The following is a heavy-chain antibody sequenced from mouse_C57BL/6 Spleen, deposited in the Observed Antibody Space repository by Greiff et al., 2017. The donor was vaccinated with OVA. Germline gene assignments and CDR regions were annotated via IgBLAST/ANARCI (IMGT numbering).Heavy chain of an antibody. V-gene: IGHV5-16*01. D-gene: IGHD1-1*01. CDR3: AREGDYGSSFLYFDY. J-gene: IGHJ2*01. CDR2: INYDGSST. CDR1: GFTFSDYY. Sequence: EVKVVESEGGLVQPGSSMKLSCTASGFTFSDYYMAWVRQVPEKGLEWVANINYDGSSTYYLDSLKSRFIISRDNAKNILYLQMSSLKSEDTATYYCAREGDYGSSFLYFDYWGQGTTLTVSS.